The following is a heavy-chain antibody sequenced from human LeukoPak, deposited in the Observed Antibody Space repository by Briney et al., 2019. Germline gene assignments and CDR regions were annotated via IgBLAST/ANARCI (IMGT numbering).Heavy chain of an antibody. CDR1: GFTFSSYW. Sequence: GGSLRLSCAASGFTFSSYWMSWVRQAPGKGLEWVANIKQDGSEKYYVDSVKGRFAISRDNAKNSLYLQMNSLRAEDTAVYYCARDAKKGSGYFDLWGRGTLVTVSS. J-gene: IGHJ2*01. CDR3: ARDAKKGSGYFDL. CDR2: IKQDGSEK. V-gene: IGHV3-7*01. D-gene: IGHD6-19*01.